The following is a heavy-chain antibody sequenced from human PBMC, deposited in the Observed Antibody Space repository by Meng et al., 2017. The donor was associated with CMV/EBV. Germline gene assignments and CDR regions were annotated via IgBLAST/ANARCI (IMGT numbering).Heavy chain of an antibody. D-gene: IGHD3-3*01. Sequence: GGSLRLSCAASGFTFSSYSMNWVRQAPGKGLEWFSSISSSSSYIYYADSVKGRFTISRDNAKTSLYLQMNSLRAEDTAVYYCARDMGPPGRFLEWLDPDYYYYYGMDVWGQGTTVTVSS. V-gene: IGHV3-21*01. J-gene: IGHJ6*02. CDR3: ARDMGPPGRFLEWLDPDYYYYYGMDV. CDR1: GFTFSSYS. CDR2: ISSSSSYI.